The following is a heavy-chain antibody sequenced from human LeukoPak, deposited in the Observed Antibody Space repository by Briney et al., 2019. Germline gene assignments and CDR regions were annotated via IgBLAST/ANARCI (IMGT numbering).Heavy chain of an antibody. Sequence: PSETLSLTCAVYGGSFSGYYWSWIRQPPGKGLEWIGEINPSGSTNYNPSLKSRVTISVDTSKNQFSLKLSSVTAADTAVYYCARGGRGLYYDSSGSLYYWGQGTLVTVSS. CDR3: ARGGRGLYYDSSGSLYY. CDR1: GGSFSGYY. V-gene: IGHV4-34*01. CDR2: INPSGST. J-gene: IGHJ4*02. D-gene: IGHD3-22*01.